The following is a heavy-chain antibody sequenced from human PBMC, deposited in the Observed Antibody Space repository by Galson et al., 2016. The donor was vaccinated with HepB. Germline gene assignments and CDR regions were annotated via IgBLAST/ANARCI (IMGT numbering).Heavy chain of an antibody. Sequence: SVKVSCKASGGSFSSYVISWVRQAPGQGLEWMGGLIPMSNIATYAQRFQGRVTITADESSTTTYMELSSLRFEDTAVYFCARDRYNTAEYYFDHWGQGTLVTVSS. D-gene: IGHD1-14*01. CDR2: LIPMSNIA. CDR3: ARDRYNTAEYYFDH. V-gene: IGHV1-69*13. CDR1: GGSFSSYV. J-gene: IGHJ4*02.